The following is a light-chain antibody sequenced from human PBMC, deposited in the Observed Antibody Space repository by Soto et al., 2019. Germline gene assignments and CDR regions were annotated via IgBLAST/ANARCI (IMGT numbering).Light chain of an antibody. J-gene: IGKJ2*01. CDR2: KFS. V-gene: IGKV2-24*01. CDR1: QSLLHSDGETY. Sequence: DIVLTQTPLSSPVTLGQPASISCRSSQSLLHSDGETYLSWLQQSPGQPPRLLIYKFSNRFSGVPDRFSGSGAGTDFTLKISRVEAEDVGIYYCMQATEYPPYTFGQGTKLEIK. CDR3: MQATEYPPYT.